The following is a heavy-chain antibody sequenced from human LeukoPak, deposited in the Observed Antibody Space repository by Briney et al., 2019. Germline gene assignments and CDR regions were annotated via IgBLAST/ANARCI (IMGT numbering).Heavy chain of an antibody. CDR1: GFTFSSYG. V-gene: IGHV3-30*02. Sequence: PGGSLRLSCAASGFTFSSYGMHWVRQAPGKGLEWVAFIRYDGSNKYYADSVKGRFTISRDNSKNTLYLQMNSLRAEDTAVYYCARDWNSSSWYVDYFDHWGQGTLVTVSS. D-gene: IGHD6-13*01. J-gene: IGHJ4*02. CDR3: ARDWNSSSWYVDYFDH. CDR2: IRYDGSNK.